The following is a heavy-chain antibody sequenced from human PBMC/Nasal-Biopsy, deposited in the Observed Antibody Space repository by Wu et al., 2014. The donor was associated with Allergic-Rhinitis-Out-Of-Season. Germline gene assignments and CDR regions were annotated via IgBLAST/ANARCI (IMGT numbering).Heavy chain of an antibody. CDR2: TYYRSKWFN. Sequence: AISGDSISSNGAAWNWIRQSPSRGLEWLGRTYYRSKWFNDYAVSVKSRITIKPDTSKNQFSLQLKSVTPEDTAVYYCVRDPYGSGSYNGMDVWGPRDHGHRLL. CDR3: VRDPYGSGSYNGMDV. J-gene: IGHJ6*01. CDR1: GDSISSNGAA. D-gene: IGHD3-10*01. V-gene: IGHV6-1*01.